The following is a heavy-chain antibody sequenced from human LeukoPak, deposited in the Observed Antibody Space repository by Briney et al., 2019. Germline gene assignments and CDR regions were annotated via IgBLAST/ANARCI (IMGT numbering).Heavy chain of an antibody. CDR2: IYTSGST. CDR3: ARETRYSSDVGTEVFWYFDY. J-gene: IGHJ4*02. Sequence: PSETLSLTCTVSGGSISSGSYYWSWIRQPAGKGLEWIGRIYTSGSTNYNPSLKSRVTISVDTSKNQFSLKLSSVTAADTAVYYCARETRYSSDVGTEVFWYFDYWGQGTLVTVSS. V-gene: IGHV4-61*02. D-gene: IGHD6-25*01. CDR1: GGSISSGSYY.